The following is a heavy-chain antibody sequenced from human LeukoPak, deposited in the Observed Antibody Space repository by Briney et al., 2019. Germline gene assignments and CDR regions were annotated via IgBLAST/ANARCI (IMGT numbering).Heavy chain of an antibody. V-gene: IGHV4-34*01. CDR2: INHSGST. CDR3: ARVYGSGSVPYYFDY. CDR1: GGSFSGYY. D-gene: IGHD3-10*01. Sequence: KPSETLSLTCAVYGGSFSGYYWSWIRQPPGKGLEWIGEINHSGSTNYNPSLKSRVTISVDTSKNQFSLKLSSVTAADTAVYYCARVYGSGSVPYYFDYWGQGTLVTVSS. J-gene: IGHJ4*02.